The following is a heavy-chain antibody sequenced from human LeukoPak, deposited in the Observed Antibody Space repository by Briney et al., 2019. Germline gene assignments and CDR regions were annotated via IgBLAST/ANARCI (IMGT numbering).Heavy chain of an antibody. CDR1: GGSIGTYY. CDR3: ARNIGGGIEDMDV. J-gene: IGHJ6*03. Sequence: SETLSLTCTVSGGSIGTYYWSWIRQSPGKGLEWIGYIYVTGSTRYNPYLQSRVTISVDTSRNQFFLKMSSVTAAGTAVYYCARNIGGGIEDMDVWGKGTKVTVSS. D-gene: IGHD3-16*02. CDR2: IYVTGST. V-gene: IGHV4-4*09.